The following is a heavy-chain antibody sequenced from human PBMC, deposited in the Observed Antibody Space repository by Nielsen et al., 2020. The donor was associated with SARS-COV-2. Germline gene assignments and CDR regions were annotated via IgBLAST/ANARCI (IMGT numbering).Heavy chain of an antibody. V-gene: IGHV3-30*18. D-gene: IGHD5-18*01. J-gene: IGHJ4*02. CDR1: GFTFSSYG. CDR3: AKKGYSYGTFDY. Sequence: GGSLRLSCAASGFTFSSYGMHWVRQAPGKGLEWVAVISYDGSNKYYADSVKGRFTISRDNSKNTLYLQMNSLRAEDTAEYYCAKKGYSYGTFDYWGQGTLVTVSS. CDR2: ISYDGSNK.